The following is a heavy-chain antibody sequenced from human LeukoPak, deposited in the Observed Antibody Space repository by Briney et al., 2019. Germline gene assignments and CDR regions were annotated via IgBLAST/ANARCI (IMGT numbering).Heavy chain of an antibody. Sequence: PGGSLRLSCAASGFTFSSYWMSWVRQAPGKGLEWVANIKQDGSEKYYVDSVKGRFTISRDNAKNPLYLQMNSLRAEDTAVYYCATYSSLNRREFQYWGQGTLLTVSS. V-gene: IGHV3-7*01. CDR1: GFTFSSYW. CDR2: IKQDGSEK. J-gene: IGHJ1*01. D-gene: IGHD3-22*01. CDR3: ATYSSLNRREFQY.